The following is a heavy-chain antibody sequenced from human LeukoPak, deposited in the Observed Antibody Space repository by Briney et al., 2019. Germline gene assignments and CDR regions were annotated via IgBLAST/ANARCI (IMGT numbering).Heavy chain of an antibody. Sequence: SETLSLTCAVYGGFFSVYYWSWIRQPPGKGLEWVVDINHSGSTNDNPSLKSRVTISVDTSKTQFSLRLNSVTAADTAVYYCATKGLSNWGQGTLVTVSS. V-gene: IGHV4-34*01. CDR3: ATKGLSN. CDR1: GGFFSVYY. J-gene: IGHJ4*02. CDR2: INHSGST. D-gene: IGHD2-2*01.